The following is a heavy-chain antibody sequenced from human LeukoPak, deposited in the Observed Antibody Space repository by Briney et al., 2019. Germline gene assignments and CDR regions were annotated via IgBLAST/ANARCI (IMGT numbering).Heavy chain of an antibody. CDR1: GFTFSDYY. D-gene: IGHD1-26*01. Sequence: GGSLRLSCAASGFTFSDYYMSWIRQAPGKGLEWVSYISSSGRTIYYADSVKGRFTISRDNAEKSLYLQMNSLRAEDTAVYYCARRGGSYFIDYWGQGTLVTVSS. CDR2: ISSSGRTI. V-gene: IGHV3-11*01. J-gene: IGHJ4*02. CDR3: ARRGGSYFIDY.